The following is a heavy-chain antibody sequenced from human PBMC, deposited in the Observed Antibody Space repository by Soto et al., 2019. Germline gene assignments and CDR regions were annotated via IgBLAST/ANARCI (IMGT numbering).Heavy chain of an antibody. Sequence: ASVKVSCKASGGTFSSYTIGWVRQAPGQGLEWMGRIIPILGIANYAQKFQGRVTITADKSTSTAYMELSSLRSEDTAVYYCARDRRIAARQVLNQCDYYHYFLDFCGKGSTVTVSS. CDR2: IIPILGIA. CDR1: GGTFSSYT. J-gene: IGHJ6*03. V-gene: IGHV1-69*04. CDR3: ARDRRIAARQVLNQCDYYHYFLDF. D-gene: IGHD6-6*01.